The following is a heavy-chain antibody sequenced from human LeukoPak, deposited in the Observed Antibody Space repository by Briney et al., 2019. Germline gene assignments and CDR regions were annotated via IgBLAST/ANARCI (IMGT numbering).Heavy chain of an antibody. V-gene: IGHV3-11*01. CDR1: GFTFSDYY. Sequence: AGGSLRLFCAASGFTFSDYYMSWIRQAPGKGLEWVSYISSSGSPIFYSDSVKGRFTISRDNAKNSLSLQMNSLRAEDTAVYYCAKEQQWLVTGYYFDYWGQGTLVTVSS. CDR3: AKEQQWLVTGYYFDY. D-gene: IGHD6-19*01. CDR2: ISSSGSPI. J-gene: IGHJ4*02.